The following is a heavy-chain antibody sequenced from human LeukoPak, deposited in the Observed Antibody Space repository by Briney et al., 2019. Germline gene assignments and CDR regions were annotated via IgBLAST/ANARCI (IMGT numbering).Heavy chain of an antibody. J-gene: IGHJ3*02. CDR2: INPSGGST. V-gene: IGHV1-46*01. CDR3: ASGLRQQLVLAFDI. Sequence: ASVKVSCKASGYTFTSYYMHWVRQAPGQGLEWMGIINPSGGSTSYAQKFQGRVTMTRDTSTSTVYMELSRLRSDDTAVYYCASGLRQQLVLAFDICGQGTMVTVSS. D-gene: IGHD6-13*01. CDR1: GYTFTSYY.